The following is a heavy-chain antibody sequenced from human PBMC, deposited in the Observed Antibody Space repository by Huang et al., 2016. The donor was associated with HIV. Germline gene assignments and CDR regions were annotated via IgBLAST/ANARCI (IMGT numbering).Heavy chain of an antibody. CDR2: IYYSGSP. Sequence: QLQLQESGPGLVKPSDTLSLNCTISGGSIKSRNYYWGWVRQAPGKGLEWIGDIYYSGSPYDNPSLRRRVSLSVDTSKNQVTLKVNAVIAADTAVYYCARRQGSGYYFYFDYWGRGIPVTVSA. CDR1: GGSIKSRNYY. J-gene: IGHJ4*02. CDR3: ARRQGSGYYFYFDY. D-gene: IGHD3-22*01. V-gene: IGHV4-39*01.